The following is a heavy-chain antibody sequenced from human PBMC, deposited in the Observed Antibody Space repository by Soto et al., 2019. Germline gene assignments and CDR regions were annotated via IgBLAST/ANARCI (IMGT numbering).Heavy chain of an antibody. CDR3: ARLGAFYQSLDP. Sequence: SSETLSLTCTVSGGSISSSSYYWGWIRQPPGKGLEWIGSIYYSGSTNYNASLRSRVTISVDTSKNQFSLRLSSVTAADTAVYYCARLGAFYQSLDPWGPGTLVTVSS. CDR1: GGSISSSSYY. V-gene: IGHV4-39*07. CDR2: IYYSGST. D-gene: IGHD3-3*02. J-gene: IGHJ5*02.